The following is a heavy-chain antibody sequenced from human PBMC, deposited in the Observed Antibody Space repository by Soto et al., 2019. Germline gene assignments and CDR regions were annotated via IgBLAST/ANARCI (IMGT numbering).Heavy chain of an antibody. V-gene: IGHV2-5*02. D-gene: IGHD3-10*01. J-gene: IGHJ4*02. CDR3: AHTPSMVRGVTS. Sequence: QITLKESGPPLVKPTQTLTLTCTFSGFSLSTSGVGVGWIRQPPGKALEWLALIYWDDDKRYSPSLKSRLTITKDTSKNQVVLTMTNMDPVDTATYYCAHTPSMVRGVTSWGQGTLVTVSS. CDR2: IYWDDDK. CDR1: GFSLSTSGVG.